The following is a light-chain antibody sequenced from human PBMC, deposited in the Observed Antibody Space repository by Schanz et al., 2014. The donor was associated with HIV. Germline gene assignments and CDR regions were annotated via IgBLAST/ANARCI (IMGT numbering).Light chain of an antibody. J-gene: IGLJ3*02. V-gene: IGLV1-44*01. CDR1: SSNIGSNT. CDR2: SNN. Sequence: QSVLTQPPSASGTPGQRVTISCSGSSSNIGSNTVNWYQQLPGTAPKLLIYSNNQRPSGVPDRFSGSNSGTSASLAISGLQSEDEADYYCAAWDDGLNGWVFGGGTKLTVL. CDR3: AAWDDGLNGWV.